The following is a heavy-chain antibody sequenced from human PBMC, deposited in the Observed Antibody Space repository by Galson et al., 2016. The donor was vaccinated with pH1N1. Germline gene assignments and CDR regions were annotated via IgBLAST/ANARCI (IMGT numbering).Heavy chain of an antibody. CDR3: AKASSWYGGPFDY. CDR2: ITGSGGRT. Sequence: SLRLSCAASGFTFSNYAMTWVRQAPGKGLEWVSGITGSGGRTSYGDAVKGRFTISRDNAKNSLYLQMNSLRAEDTALYYCAKASSWYGGPFDYWGQGTLVTVSS. V-gene: IGHV3-23*01. CDR1: GFTFSNYA. J-gene: IGHJ4*02. D-gene: IGHD6-13*01.